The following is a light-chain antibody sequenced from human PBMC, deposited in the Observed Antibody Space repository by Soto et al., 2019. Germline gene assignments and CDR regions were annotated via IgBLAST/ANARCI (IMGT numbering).Light chain of an antibody. CDR3: HSYDSSLGGGV. Sequence: QSVLTQPPSVSGAPGQRITISCTGSSSNIGAGNDVHLYQQLPGAAPKLLIYRNSNRPSGVPDRFSGSKSGTSASLAITGLQAENEADYYCHSYDSSLGGGVFGGGTKLTVL. J-gene: IGLJ3*02. V-gene: IGLV1-40*01. CDR1: SSNIGAGND. CDR2: RNS.